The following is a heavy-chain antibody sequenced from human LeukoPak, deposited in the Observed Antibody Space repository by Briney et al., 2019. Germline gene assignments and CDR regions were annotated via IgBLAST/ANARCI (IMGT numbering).Heavy chain of an antibody. J-gene: IGHJ4*02. D-gene: IGHD5-18*01. CDR2: ISSSSTYI. V-gene: IGHV3-21*06. CDR1: VLIFKLYN. Sequence: GGSLTLFCAPSVLIFKLYNTKCVRQAPGKGLEWVSVISSSSTYIYYADSLKGRFTISRDNHKNSLYLQMNSLRAQHTIWNNGATMETAISLALVYCGQGTLVTVST. CDR3: ATMETAISLALVY.